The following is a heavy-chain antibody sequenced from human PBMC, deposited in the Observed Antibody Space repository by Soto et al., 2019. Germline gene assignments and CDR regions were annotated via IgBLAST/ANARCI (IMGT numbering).Heavy chain of an antibody. V-gene: IGHV4-31*03. CDR2: IYHSGRT. D-gene: IGHD1-20*01. J-gene: IGHJ4*02. CDR3: ARWVEVSLDYFDS. Sequence: SETLSLTFTVSGGSMSNGYYCWSWVRQNPGKGLEWIGHIYHSGRTYYNPSLKSRVGILVDTSKNQFSLNLNSVTAADTAVYYCARWVEVSLDYFDSWGQGTPVTVSS. CDR1: GGSMSNGYYC.